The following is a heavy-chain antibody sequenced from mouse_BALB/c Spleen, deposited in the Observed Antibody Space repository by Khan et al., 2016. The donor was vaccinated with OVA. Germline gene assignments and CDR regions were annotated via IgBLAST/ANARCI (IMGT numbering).Heavy chain of an antibody. J-gene: IGHJ1*01. CDR2: INTYTGEP. V-gene: IGHV9-1*02. Sequence: QIQLVQSGPELKKPGETVKISCKASGYTFTNYGMNWVKQAPEKGLKWMGWINTYTGEPTYTGDFKGRFAFSLETSASTAYLQINNLKNEDMATYFCARGASYWYFDVWGAGTTVTVSS. CDR1: GYTFTNYG. CDR3: ARGASYWYFDV.